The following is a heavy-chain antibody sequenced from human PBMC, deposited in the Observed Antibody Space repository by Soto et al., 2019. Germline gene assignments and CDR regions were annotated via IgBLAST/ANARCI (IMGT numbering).Heavy chain of an antibody. Sequence: QVQLRESGPGLVRPSETLSLTCTVSGGSITGYYWSWIRQPPGKGLEWIGYIYDSGTTTYNAALKGLVTISADTAKNPFSLTLRSVPAADTAVDYCARRNYGEEGYFFDFCGQGLLVTVSS. D-gene: IGHD4-17*01. CDR3: ARRNYGEEGYFFDF. J-gene: IGHJ4*02. V-gene: IGHV4-59*08. CDR1: GGSITGYY. CDR2: IYDSGTT.